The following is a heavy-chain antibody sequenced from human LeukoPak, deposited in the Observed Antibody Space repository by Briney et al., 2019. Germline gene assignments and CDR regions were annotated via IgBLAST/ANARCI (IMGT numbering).Heavy chain of an antibody. D-gene: IGHD3-22*01. J-gene: IGHJ4*02. V-gene: IGHV1-18*01. CDR2: ISAYNGNT. Sequence: AASVKVSCKASGYTFTNYGITWVRQVPGQGLEWMGWISAYNGNTNYAQRFQGRVTMTTDTSTSTASMELRSLSSDDTAVYYCARDNRGASYYDSTNYSGDSWGQGTLVTVSS. CDR1: GYTFTNYG. CDR3: ARDNRGASYYDSTNYSGDS.